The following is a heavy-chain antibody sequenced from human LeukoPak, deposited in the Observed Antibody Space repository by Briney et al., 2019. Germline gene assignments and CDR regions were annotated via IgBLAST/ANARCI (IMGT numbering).Heavy chain of an antibody. CDR1: GFTFSSYA. CDR3: ARRGDGGRSFDY. CDR2: LTDSGGTT. V-gene: IGHV3-23*01. D-gene: IGHD4-23*01. J-gene: IGHJ4*02. Sequence: GGSLRLSCVASGFTFSSYAMGWVRQAPGKRPEWVSSLTDSGGTTYYVDSVKGRFTISRDNSKNTLYLQMNSLRAEDTAVYYCARRGDGGRSFDYWGQGTLVTVSS.